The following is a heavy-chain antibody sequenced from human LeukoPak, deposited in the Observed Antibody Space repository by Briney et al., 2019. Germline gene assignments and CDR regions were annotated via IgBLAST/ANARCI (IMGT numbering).Heavy chain of an antibody. V-gene: IGHV3-33*01. CDR2: IWYYGSNK. CDR3: ARGQVIAVAGVFDY. J-gene: IGHJ4*02. D-gene: IGHD6-19*01. Sequence: SGGSLRLSCAASGFTFSSYGMHWVRQAPGKGLEWVAVIWYYGSNKYYADSVKGRFTISRDNSKNTLYLQMNSLRAEGTAVYYCARGQVIAVAGVFDYWGQGTLVTVSS. CDR1: GFTFSSYG.